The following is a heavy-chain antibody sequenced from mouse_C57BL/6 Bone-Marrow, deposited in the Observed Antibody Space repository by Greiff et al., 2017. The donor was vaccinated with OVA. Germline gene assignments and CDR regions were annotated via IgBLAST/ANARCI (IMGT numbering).Heavy chain of an antibody. D-gene: IGHD2-1*01. CDR2: ISDGGSYT. CDR3: ARDRYGNLYYFDY. J-gene: IGHJ2*01. V-gene: IGHV5-4*01. Sequence: EVQGVESGGGLVKPGGSLKLSCAASGFTFSSYAMSWVRQTPEKRLEWVATISDGGSYTYYPDNVKGRSTISRDNAKNNLYLQMSHLKSEDTAMYYCARDRYGNLYYFDYWGQGTTLTVSS. CDR1: GFTFSSYA.